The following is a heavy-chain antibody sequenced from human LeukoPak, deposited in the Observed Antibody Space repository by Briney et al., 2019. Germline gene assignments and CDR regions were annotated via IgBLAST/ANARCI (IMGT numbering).Heavy chain of an antibody. V-gene: IGHV3-21*01. CDR2: ISSSSSYI. CDR1: GFTFSSYS. J-gene: IGHJ4*02. CDR3: ARDWGRGATTSYYFDY. D-gene: IGHD1-26*01. Sequence: GGSLRLSCAASGFTFSSYSMNWVRQAPGKGLEWVSSISSSSSYIYYADSVKGRFTISRDNAKNSLYLQMNSLRAEDTAGYYCARDWGRGATTSYYFDYWGQGPLVTVSS.